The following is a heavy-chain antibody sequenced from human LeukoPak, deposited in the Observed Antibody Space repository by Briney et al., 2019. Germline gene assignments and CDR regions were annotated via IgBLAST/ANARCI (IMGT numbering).Heavy chain of an antibody. Sequence: GGSLRLSCAASGFTFSSYGMHWVRQAQGKGLEWVAVISYDGTNKYYADSVKGRFTISRDNSKNTLDLQMNSLRAEDTAVYYCAKVAVAGKHYFDYWGQGTLVTVSS. CDR3: AKVAVAGKHYFDY. CDR2: ISYDGTNK. CDR1: GFTFSSYG. D-gene: IGHD6-19*01. V-gene: IGHV3-30*18. J-gene: IGHJ4*02.